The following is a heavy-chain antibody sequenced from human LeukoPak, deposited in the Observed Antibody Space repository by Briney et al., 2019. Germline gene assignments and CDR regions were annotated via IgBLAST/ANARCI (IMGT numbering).Heavy chain of an antibody. V-gene: IGHV4-59*01. CDR2: IYYSGST. Sequence: SETLSLTCTVSGGSISSYYWSWIRQPPGKGLEWIGYIYYSGSTNYKPSLKSRVTISVDTSKNQFSLKLSSVTAADTAVYYCARHVRGVTEYYGMDVWGKGTTVTVSS. J-gene: IGHJ6*04. CDR3: ARHVRGVTEYYGMDV. CDR1: GGSISSYY. D-gene: IGHD3-10*01.